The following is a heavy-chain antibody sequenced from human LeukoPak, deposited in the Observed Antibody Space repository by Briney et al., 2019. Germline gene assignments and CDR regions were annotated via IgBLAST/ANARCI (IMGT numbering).Heavy chain of an antibody. CDR2: INPSGDTT. Sequence: TSVKVSCKASGYIFTTYNMYWVRQPPGQGLEWMGIINPSGDTTSYAQKFQGRVTMTRDTSTSTVYMELSSLRSEDTAVYYCAREAAGTGGLDVWGKGTTVTVSS. V-gene: IGHV1-46*01. CDR1: GYIFTTYN. J-gene: IGHJ6*04. CDR3: AREAAGTGGLDV. D-gene: IGHD6-13*01.